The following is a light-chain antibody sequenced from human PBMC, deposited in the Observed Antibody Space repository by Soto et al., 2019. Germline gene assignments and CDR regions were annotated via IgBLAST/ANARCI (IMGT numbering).Light chain of an antibody. CDR2: DVS. Sequence: QSVLTQPRSVSRSPGQSVTISCTGTSRDVGGYNYVSWYQQHPGKAPKLMIYDVSKRPSGVPDRFSGSKSGNTASLTISGLQAEDEADYYCCSYAGSYTFEVFGGGTKVTVL. J-gene: IGLJ2*01. CDR1: SRDVGGYNY. CDR3: CSYAGSYTFEV. V-gene: IGLV2-11*01.